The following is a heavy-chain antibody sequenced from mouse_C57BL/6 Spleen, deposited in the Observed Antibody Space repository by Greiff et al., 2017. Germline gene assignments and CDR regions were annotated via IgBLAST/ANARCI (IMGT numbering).Heavy chain of an antibody. CDR2: IYPRSGNT. V-gene: IGHV1-81*01. Sequence: QVQLQQSGAELVRPGASVKLSCKASGYTFTSYGISWVKQRPGQGLEWIGEIYPRSGNTYYNEKFKGKATLTADKSSSTAYMELRSLTSEDSAVYFCTSEGILGPWDYWGQGTTLTVSS. CDR3: TSEGILGPWDY. J-gene: IGHJ2*01. CDR1: GYTFTSYG.